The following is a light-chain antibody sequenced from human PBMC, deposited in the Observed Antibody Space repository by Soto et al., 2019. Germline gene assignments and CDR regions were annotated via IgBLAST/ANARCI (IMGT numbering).Light chain of an antibody. V-gene: IGLV2-8*01. J-gene: IGLJ1*01. CDR1: SSDVGGYNY. CDR2: EVT. CDR3: CSHAGNNTYV. Sequence: QSALPQPPSASGSPGQSVTISCTGTSSDVGGYNYVSWYQQHPGKAPKLMIYEVTKGPSGVPDPFSGSRSGNTASLTVSGPRAEEEVDYFCCSHAGNNTYVFGTGTKVTGL.